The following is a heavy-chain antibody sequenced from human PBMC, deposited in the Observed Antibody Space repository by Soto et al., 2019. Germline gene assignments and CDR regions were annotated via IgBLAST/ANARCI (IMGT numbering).Heavy chain of an antibody. CDR3: ASSWFGTSENSYYYGMDV. Sequence: SETLSLTCTVSGGSISSGGYYWSWIRQHPGKGLEWIGYIYYSGSTYYNPSLKGRVTISLDTSKNQFSLKLSSVTAADTAVYYCASSWFGTSENSYYYGMDVWGQGTTVTVSS. D-gene: IGHD3-10*01. CDR2: IYYSGST. V-gene: IGHV4-31*03. CDR1: GGSISSGGYY. J-gene: IGHJ6*02.